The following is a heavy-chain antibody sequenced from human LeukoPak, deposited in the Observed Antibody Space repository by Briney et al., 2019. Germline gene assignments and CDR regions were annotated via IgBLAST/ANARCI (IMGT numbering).Heavy chain of an antibody. J-gene: IGHJ4*02. V-gene: IGHV4-4*07. Sequence: SETPSLTCTVSGGSISSYYWSWIRQPAGKGLEWIGRNYTSGSTNYNPSLKSRVTMSVDTSKNQFSLKLSSVTAADTAVYYCARDRNWNYGYYFDYWGQGTLVTVSS. D-gene: IGHD1-7*01. CDR1: GGSISSYY. CDR2: NYTSGST. CDR3: ARDRNWNYGYYFDY.